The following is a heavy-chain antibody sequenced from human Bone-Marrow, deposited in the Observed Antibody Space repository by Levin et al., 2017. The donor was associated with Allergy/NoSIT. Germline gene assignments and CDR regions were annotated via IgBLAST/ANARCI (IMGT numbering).Heavy chain of an antibody. Sequence: GGSLRLSCAASGFTFGDFGLNWVRQVPGKGLEWVSSIIWNGGRTAYADSVKGRFTISRDNAKNSLFLQMNSLRAEDTALYYCARDRIAARPGWFDPWGQGTLVTVSS. V-gene: IGHV3-20*04. CDR3: ARDRIAARPGWFDP. CDR1: GFTFGDFG. J-gene: IGHJ5*02. CDR2: IIWNGGRT. D-gene: IGHD6-6*01.